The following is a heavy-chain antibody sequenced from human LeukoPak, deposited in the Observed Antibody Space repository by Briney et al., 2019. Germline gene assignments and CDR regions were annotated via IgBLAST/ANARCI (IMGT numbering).Heavy chain of an antibody. J-gene: IGHJ4*02. CDR3: AKECDYGNTSHMPCY. CDR2: ISDGGWT. D-gene: IGHD4-17*01. CDR1: GFTFSSYE. V-gene: IGHV3-23*01. Sequence: PAGSLRLSCAVSGFTFSSYEMNWVRQAPGKGLEWVSSISDGGWTAYTDSVKGRFFISRETATNTLYLQMNSLRVEDTAVYYCAKECDYGNTSHMPCYWGQGTLVTVSS.